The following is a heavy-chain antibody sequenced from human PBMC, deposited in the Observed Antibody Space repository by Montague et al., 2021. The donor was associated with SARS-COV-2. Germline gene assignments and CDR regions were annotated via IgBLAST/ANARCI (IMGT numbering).Heavy chain of an antibody. CDR3: ARGRRILLWFGELLSGGDSYGMDL. V-gene: IGHV4-34*01. D-gene: IGHD3-10*01. J-gene: IGHJ6*02. CDR2: INHSGST. Sequence: SETLSLTCAVYGGSFSGYYWSWIRQPPGKGLEWIGEINHSGSTNYNPSRKSRVTISVDTSKNQFSLKLSSVTAADTAVYYCARGRRILLWFGELLSGGDSYGMDLWGQGTTVTVSS. CDR1: GGSFSGYY.